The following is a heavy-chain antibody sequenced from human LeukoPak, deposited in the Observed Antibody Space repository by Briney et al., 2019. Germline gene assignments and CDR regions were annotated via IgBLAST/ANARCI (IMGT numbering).Heavy chain of an antibody. CDR3: ARDQKASAGPNDY. J-gene: IGHJ4*02. CDR1: GDSVSSNNAA. D-gene: IGHD6-13*01. CDR2: TYYRSKWYN. Sequence: SQTLSLTCAISGDSVSSNNAAWNWIRQSPSRGLEWLGRTYYRSKWYNDYAVSVKSRITINPDTSKNQFSLQLNSVTPEDTAVYFRARDQKASAGPNDYWGQGTLVTVSS. V-gene: IGHV6-1*01.